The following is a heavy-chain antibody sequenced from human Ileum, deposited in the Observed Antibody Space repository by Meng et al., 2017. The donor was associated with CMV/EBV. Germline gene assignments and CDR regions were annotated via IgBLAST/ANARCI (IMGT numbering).Heavy chain of an antibody. D-gene: IGHD2-21*01. J-gene: IGHJ4*02. CDR2: ISSRASTL. CDR3: ARDLSLFNY. CDR1: GFTFSDYY. Sequence: LSCAPSGFTFSDYYMSWIRQAPGKGLECISYISSRASTLYYADSVKGRFTISRDNTQNSLYLQMNSLRADDTAVYYCARDLSLFNYWGRGTLVTVSS. V-gene: IGHV3-11*01.